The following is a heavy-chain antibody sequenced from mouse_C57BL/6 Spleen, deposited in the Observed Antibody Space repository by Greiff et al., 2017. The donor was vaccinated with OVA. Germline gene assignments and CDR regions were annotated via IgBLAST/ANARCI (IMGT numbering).Heavy chain of an antibody. V-gene: IGHV7-3*01. CDR1: GFTFTDYY. CDR3: ARYDAGRYYFDY. CDR2: IRNKANGYTT. D-gene: IGHD1-1*01. J-gene: IGHJ2*01. Sequence: DVMLVESGGGLVQPGGSLSLSCAASGFTFTDYYMSWVRQPPGKALEWLGFIRNKANGYTTEYSASVKGRFTISRDNSQSILYLQMNALRAVDSATYYCARYDAGRYYFDYWGQGTTLTVSS.